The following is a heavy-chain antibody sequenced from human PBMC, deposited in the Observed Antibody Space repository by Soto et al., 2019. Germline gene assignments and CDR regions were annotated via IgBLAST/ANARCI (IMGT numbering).Heavy chain of an antibody. V-gene: IGHV1-18*01. CDR3: ARDFAVVVAATPYTWFDP. CDR1: GYTFTSYG. D-gene: IGHD2-15*01. CDR2: ISAYNGNT. J-gene: IGHJ5*02. Sequence: ASVKVSFNASGYTFTSYGIILVRQAPGQGLEWMGWISAYNGNTNYAQKLQGRVTMTTDTSTSTAYMELRSLRSDDTAVYYCARDFAVVVAATPYTWFDPWGQGTLVTVSS.